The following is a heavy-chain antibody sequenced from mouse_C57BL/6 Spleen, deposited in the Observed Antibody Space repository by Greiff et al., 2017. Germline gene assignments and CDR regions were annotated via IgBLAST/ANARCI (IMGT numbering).Heavy chain of an antibody. CDR2: IYPGSGST. CDR1: GYTFTSYW. Sequence: QVQLQQPGAELVTPGASVKMSCKASGYTFTSYWITWVKQRPGQGLEWIGDIYPGSGSTNYYEKFKSKATLTVDTSSSTAYMQLSSLTSEDSAVYYCARPSGGFSGFAYWGQGTLVTVSA. J-gene: IGHJ3*01. D-gene: IGHD1-1*02. V-gene: IGHV1-55*01. CDR3: ARPSGGFSGFAY.